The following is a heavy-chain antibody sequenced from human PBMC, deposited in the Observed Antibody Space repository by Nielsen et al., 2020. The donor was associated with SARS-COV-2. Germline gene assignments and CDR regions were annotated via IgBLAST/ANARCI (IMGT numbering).Heavy chain of an antibody. CDR1: GFTFSSYG. CDR2: IWYDGSNK. V-gene: IGHV3-33*01. D-gene: IGHD6-19*01. Sequence: GGSLRLSCAVSGFTFSSYGMHWVRQAPGKGLEWVAVIWYDGSNKYYADSVKGRFTISRDNSKNTLYLQMNSLRAEDTAVYYCARDRVGSSGWDYYFDYWGQGTLVTVSS. CDR3: ARDRVGSSGWDYYFDY. J-gene: IGHJ4*02.